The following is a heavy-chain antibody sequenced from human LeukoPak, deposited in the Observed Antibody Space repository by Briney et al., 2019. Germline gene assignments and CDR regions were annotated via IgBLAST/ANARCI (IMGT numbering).Heavy chain of an antibody. CDR3: ARTAFGVVINYFDY. V-gene: IGHV1-69*04. Sequence: SVKVSCKASGGTFSSYAISWVRQAPGQGLEWMGRIIPILGIANYAQKFQGRVTITADKSTSTAYMELSSLRSEDTAVYYCARTAFGVVINYFDYWGQGTLVTVSS. D-gene: IGHD3-3*01. CDR2: IIPILGIA. CDR1: GGTFSSYA. J-gene: IGHJ4*02.